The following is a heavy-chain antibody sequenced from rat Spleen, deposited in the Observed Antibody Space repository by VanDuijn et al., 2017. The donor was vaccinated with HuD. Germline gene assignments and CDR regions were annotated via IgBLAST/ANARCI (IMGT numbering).Heavy chain of an antibody. CDR2: ISYSGST. Sequence: EVQLQESGPGLVKPSQSLSLTCSVTDYSITSNYWDWIRKFPRNKMEWIGHISYSGSTRYNPSLKSRISITRDTSKNQFFLQLNSVTTEDTATYYCARRHYGYTDYFDYWGQGVMVTVSS. J-gene: IGHJ2*01. CDR1: DYSITSNY. V-gene: IGHV3-1*01. D-gene: IGHD1-9*01. CDR3: ARRHYGYTDYFDY.